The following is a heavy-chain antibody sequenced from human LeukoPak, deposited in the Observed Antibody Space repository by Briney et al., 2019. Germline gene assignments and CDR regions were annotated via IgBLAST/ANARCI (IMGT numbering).Heavy chain of an antibody. J-gene: IGHJ5*02. V-gene: IGHV4-4*09. CDR2: IYTSGST. D-gene: IGHD6-13*01. CDR3: ARQSAAGTNNWFDP. Sequence: SETLSLTCTVSGGSISSYYWSWIRQPPGKGLEWIGYIYTSGSTSYNPSLKSRVTISVDTSKNQFSLKLSSVTAADTAVYYCARQSAAGTNNWFDPWGQGTLVTVSS. CDR1: GGSISSYY.